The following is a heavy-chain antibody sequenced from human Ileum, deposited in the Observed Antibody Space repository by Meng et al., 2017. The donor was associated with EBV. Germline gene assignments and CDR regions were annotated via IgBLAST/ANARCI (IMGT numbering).Heavy chain of an antibody. Sequence: QVPPQQWGAGLLNPSETLALTCAVYGGSFSGYVWTWIRQPPGKGLEWIGEINHSGSTNYNPSLKSRVTISVDKNQFSLKLSSVTAADTAVYYCARGFYTYGSSCFDYWGQGTLVTVSS. CDR1: GGSFSGYV. CDR2: INHSGST. CDR3: ARGFYTYGSSCFDY. J-gene: IGHJ4*02. V-gene: IGHV4-34*01. D-gene: IGHD6-13*01.